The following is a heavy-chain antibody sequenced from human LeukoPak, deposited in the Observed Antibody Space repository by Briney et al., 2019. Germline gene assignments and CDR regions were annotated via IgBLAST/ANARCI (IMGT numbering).Heavy chain of an antibody. D-gene: IGHD1-26*01. CDR3: ARDNVGASPFDY. CDR1: GFIFSTYW. CDR2: INLDGSET. Sequence: GGSLRLSCAASGFIFSTYWMSWVRQAPGNGLEWVANINLDGSETHYVDSVKGRFTISRDNAKKLLFLQMSGLRAEDTAVYYCARDNVGASPFDYWGQGTLATVSS. J-gene: IGHJ4*02. V-gene: IGHV3-7*03.